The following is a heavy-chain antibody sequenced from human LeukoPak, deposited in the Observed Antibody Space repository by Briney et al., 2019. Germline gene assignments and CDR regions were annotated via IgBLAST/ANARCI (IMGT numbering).Heavy chain of an antibody. V-gene: IGHV4-38-2*02. CDR1: GYSISSGYY. D-gene: IGHD6-13*01. J-gene: IGHJ4*02. CDR2: IYHSGST. CDR3: ARDRAAAGTVD. Sequence: SETLSLTCAVSGYSISSGYYWGWIRQPPGKGLEWIGSIYHSGSTYYNPSLKSRVTISVDTSKNQFSLKLSSVTAADTAVYYCARDRAAAGTVDWGQGTLVTVSS.